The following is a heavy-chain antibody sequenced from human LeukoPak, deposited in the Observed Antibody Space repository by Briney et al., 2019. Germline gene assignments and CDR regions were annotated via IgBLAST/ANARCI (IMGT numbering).Heavy chain of an antibody. V-gene: IGHV1-2*04. J-gene: IGHJ4*02. Sequence: ASVKVSCKASGYTFTSYAMHWVRQAPGQRLEWMGWINPNSGGTNYAQKFQGWVTMTRDTSISTAYMELSRLRSDDTAVYYCARDGSRSSSSLYFDYWGQGTLVTVSS. CDR3: ARDGSRSSSSLYFDY. D-gene: IGHD6-6*01. CDR2: INPNSGGT. CDR1: GYTFTSYA.